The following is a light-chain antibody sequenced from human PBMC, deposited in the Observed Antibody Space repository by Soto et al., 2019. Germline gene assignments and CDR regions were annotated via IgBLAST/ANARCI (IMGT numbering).Light chain of an antibody. Sequence: EIVLTQSPGTLSLSPGERATLSCRASQRVSSSYLAWYQQKPGQAPRLLIYGASTRATGIPDRFSGSGSGTDFTLTISRWEPEDFAVYFCQRYGSSPPFTFGQGTKVEI. CDR3: QRYGSSPPFT. J-gene: IGKJ2*01. CDR2: GAS. CDR1: QRVSSSY. V-gene: IGKV3-20*01.